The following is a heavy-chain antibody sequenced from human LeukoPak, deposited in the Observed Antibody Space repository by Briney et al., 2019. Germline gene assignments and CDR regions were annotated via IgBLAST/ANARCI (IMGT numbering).Heavy chain of an antibody. Sequence: SETLSLTCTVSGGSISSYYWSWIRQPPGKGLEWIGYIYYSGSTNYNPSLKSRVTISVDTSKNQFSLKLSSVTAADTAVYYCARSKRGPSRGWFDPWGQGTLVTVSS. D-gene: IGHD3-10*01. V-gene: IGHV4-59*01. J-gene: IGHJ5*02. CDR1: GGSISSYY. CDR2: IYYSGST. CDR3: ARSKRGPSRGWFDP.